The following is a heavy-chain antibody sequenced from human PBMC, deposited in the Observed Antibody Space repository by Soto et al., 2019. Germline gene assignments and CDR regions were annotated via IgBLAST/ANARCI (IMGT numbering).Heavy chain of an antibody. CDR1: GGSITNNNW. CDR3: ASIAYSASGFDY. J-gene: IGHJ4*02. V-gene: IGHV4-4*02. D-gene: IGHD1-26*01. Sequence: SETLSLTCNVSGGSITNNNWWSWVRQPPGKGLEWIGAIYHSGHTNFNPSLKSRATLSLDYSENQFSLKLASATAADTAIYYCASIAYSASGFDYWGQGTLVTVSS. CDR2: IYHSGHT.